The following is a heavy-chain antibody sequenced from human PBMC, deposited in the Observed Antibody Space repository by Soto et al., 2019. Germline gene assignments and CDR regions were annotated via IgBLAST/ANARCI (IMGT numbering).Heavy chain of an antibody. D-gene: IGHD6-19*01. Sequence: EVQLVESGGGLVQPGGSLRLSCAASGFTFSSYSMNWVHQAPGKGLECVSYISSGSTTIYYADSVKGRFTISRDNAKNSLYLQMNSLRAEDTAVYYCARDARGWPDYWGQGALVTVSS. CDR1: GFTFSSYS. CDR2: ISSGSTTI. J-gene: IGHJ4*02. V-gene: IGHV3-48*01. CDR3: ARDARGWPDY.